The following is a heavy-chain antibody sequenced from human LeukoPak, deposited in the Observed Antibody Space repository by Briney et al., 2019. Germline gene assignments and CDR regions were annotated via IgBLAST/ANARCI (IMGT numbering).Heavy chain of an antibody. CDR3: ARVPSGWSGTPFYLRARAYYLDY. Sequence: GGSLRPSCAASGFTFTSYSMNWARQAPGQGLDSVSSISISSSYIYYADSVKGRFTISRDNAKNSLYLQMNSLIAEDTAVYYCARVPSGWSGTPFYLRARAYYLDYWGQGTLVTVSS. V-gene: IGHV3-21*01. J-gene: IGHJ4*02. CDR2: ISISSSYI. D-gene: IGHD3-3*01. CDR1: GFTFTSYS.